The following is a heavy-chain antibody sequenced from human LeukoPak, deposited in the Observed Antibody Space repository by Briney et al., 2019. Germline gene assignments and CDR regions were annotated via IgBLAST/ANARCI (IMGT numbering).Heavy chain of an antibody. Sequence: GESLKISCKGSGYSFTSFWIGWVRQMPGKGLEWMGIIYPGDSDTRYSPSFQGQVTISADKSINTAYLQWSSLKAEDAAVYYCAKETVAEFEFDYWGQGTLVTVSS. CDR3: AKETVAEFEFDY. D-gene: IGHD6-19*01. CDR1: GYSFTSFW. CDR2: IYPGDSDT. V-gene: IGHV5-51*01. J-gene: IGHJ4*02.